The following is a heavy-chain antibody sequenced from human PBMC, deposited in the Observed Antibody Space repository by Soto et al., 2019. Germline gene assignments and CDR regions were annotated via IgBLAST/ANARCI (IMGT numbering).Heavy chain of an antibody. CDR2: IKQDGSEK. V-gene: IGHV3-7*01. CDR1: GFTFSSYW. J-gene: IGHJ4*02. Sequence: GGSLRLSCAASGFTFSSYWMSWVRQAPGKGLEWVANIKQDGSEKYYVDSVKGRFTISRDNAKNSLYLQMNSLRAEDTAVYYCARKSKGLGEYSAWGSGSSHFDYWGQGTLVTVSS. CDR3: ARKSKGLGEYSAWGSGSSHFDY. D-gene: IGHD3-16*01.